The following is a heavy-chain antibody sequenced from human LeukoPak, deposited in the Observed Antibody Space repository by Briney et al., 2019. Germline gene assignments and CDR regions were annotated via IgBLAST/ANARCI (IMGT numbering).Heavy chain of an antibody. D-gene: IGHD3-22*01. CDR1: GGSISSGGYY. CDR2: IYYSGST. CDR3: ARQRITMIVVVFDAFDI. Sequence: SETLSLTSTVSGGSISSGGYYWSWIRQHPGKGLEWIGYIYYSGSTYYNPSLKSRVTISVDTSKNQFSLKLSSVTAADTAVYYCARQRITMIVVVFDAFDIWGQGTMVTVSS. J-gene: IGHJ3*02. V-gene: IGHV4-31*03.